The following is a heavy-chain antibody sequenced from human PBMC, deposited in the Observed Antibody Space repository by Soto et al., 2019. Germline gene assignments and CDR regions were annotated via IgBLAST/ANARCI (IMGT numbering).Heavy chain of an antibody. CDR3: ARGGGYHDY. J-gene: IGHJ4*02. CDR1: GASISSYY. CDR2: INYSGST. V-gene: IGHV4-59*01. Sequence: ETLSPTCTVSGASISSYYWNWIRQPPGKGLEWIGYINYSGSTNYSPSLKSRVTISVDTSKNQFSLKLTSVTAADKAVYYCARGGGYHDYWGQGTTVTVYS. D-gene: IGHD1-26*01.